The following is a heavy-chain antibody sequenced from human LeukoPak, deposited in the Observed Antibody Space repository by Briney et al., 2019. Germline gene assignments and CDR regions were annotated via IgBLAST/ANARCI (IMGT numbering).Heavy chain of an antibody. CDR2: MSSAGSYI. Sequence: GGSLRLSCAASGFMFGDYGMNWVRQAPGKGLEWVSSMSSAGSYIHHAESLKGRFTISRDNAKTSLYLEMNSLRVDDTAVYYCARDRIWGQGTLVTVSS. CDR3: ARDRI. D-gene: IGHD2-15*01. CDR1: GFMFGDYG. V-gene: IGHV3-21*01. J-gene: IGHJ4*02.